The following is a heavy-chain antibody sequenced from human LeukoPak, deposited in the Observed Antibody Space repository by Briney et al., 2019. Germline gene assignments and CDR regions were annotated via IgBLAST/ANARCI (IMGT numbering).Heavy chain of an antibody. Sequence: GGSLRLSCAASGFTFSSYAMSWVRQAPGKGLEWVSAISGSGGSTYYADSVKGRFTISRDNSKNTLYLQMNSLRAEDTAVYYCAKVVGDGYNPTPYGMDVWGQGTTVTVSS. CDR3: AKVVGDGYNPTPYGMDV. J-gene: IGHJ6*02. CDR1: GFTFSSYA. D-gene: IGHD5-24*01. CDR2: ISGSGGST. V-gene: IGHV3-23*01.